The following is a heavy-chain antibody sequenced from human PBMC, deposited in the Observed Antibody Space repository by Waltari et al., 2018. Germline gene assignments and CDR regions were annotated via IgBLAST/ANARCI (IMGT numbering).Heavy chain of an antibody. CDR2: ISSSSSYI. V-gene: IGHV3-21*01. D-gene: IGHD4-4*01. CDR1: GFTFSSHS. J-gene: IGHJ6*02. CDR3: ARDGATVTLPYYGMDV. Sequence: EVQLVESGGGLVKPGGSLRLSCAASGFTFSSHSLNWVRQAPGKGLEWVSSISSSSSYIYYADSVKGRFTISRDNAKNSLYLQMNSLRAEDTAVYYCARDGATVTLPYYGMDVWGQGTTVTVSS.